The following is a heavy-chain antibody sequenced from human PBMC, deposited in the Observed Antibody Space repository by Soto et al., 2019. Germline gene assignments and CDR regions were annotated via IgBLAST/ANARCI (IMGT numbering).Heavy chain of an antibody. J-gene: IGHJ4*01. CDR2: VFHSGTT. Sequence: PSEARRHTCTVSGGSIRSYYWSWSRQPPGKGLEWIGSVFHSGTTYSNPSLKTRLTISVDTSKNEISLDLNAVTAADTAVYYGVRDFGDLQDFWSGHAHWGQGVPVTVSS. CDR3: VRDFGDLQDFWSGHAH. CDR1: GGSIRSYY. D-gene: IGHD3-3*01. V-gene: IGHV4-59*12.